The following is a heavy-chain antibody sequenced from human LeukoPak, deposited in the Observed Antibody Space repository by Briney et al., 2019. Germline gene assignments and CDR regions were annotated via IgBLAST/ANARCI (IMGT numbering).Heavy chain of an antibody. CDR1: GYTFTSYY. V-gene: IGHV1-46*01. CDR2: INPSGGST. D-gene: IGHD2-15*01. J-gene: IGHJ4*02. CDR3: ARDRRYCSGGSCYHFDY. Sequence: GASVKVSCKASGYTFTSYYMHWVRQAPGQGLEWMGIINPSGGSTSYAQKFQGRVTMTRDTSTSTVYMELSSLRSEDTAVYYCARDRRYCSGGSCYHFDYWGQGTLVTVSS.